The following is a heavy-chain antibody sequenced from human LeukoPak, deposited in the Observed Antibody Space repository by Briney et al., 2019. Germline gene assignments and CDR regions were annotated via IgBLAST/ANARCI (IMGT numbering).Heavy chain of an antibody. Sequence: ASVKVSCKASGGTFSSYAISWVRQAPGQGLEWMGGIIPIFGTANYAQKFQGRVTITTDESTSTAYMELSSLRSEDTAVYYCARGRVEMATITPPYFDYWGQGTRVPVSS. CDR1: GGTFSSYA. J-gene: IGHJ4*02. D-gene: IGHD5-24*01. CDR3: ARGRVEMATITPPYFDY. V-gene: IGHV1-69*05. CDR2: IIPIFGTA.